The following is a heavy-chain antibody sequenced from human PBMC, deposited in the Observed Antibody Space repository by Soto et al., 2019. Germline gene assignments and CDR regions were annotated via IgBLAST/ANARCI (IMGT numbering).Heavy chain of an antibody. D-gene: IGHD2-15*01. CDR3: QAEDGIRDVRSVSAFLLNRSSDL. V-gene: IGHV4-30-2*01. Sequence: PGKGLEWIGYISHSGSTYYNPSLKRRVTISVDRSKKQFSLELSSVTAADTAVFFFQAEDGIRDVRSVSAFLLNRSSDL. CDR2: ISHSGST. J-gene: IGHJ2*01.